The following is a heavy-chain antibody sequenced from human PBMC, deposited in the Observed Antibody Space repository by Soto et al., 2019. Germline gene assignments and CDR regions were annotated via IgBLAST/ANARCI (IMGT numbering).Heavy chain of an antibody. V-gene: IGHV3-9*01. CDR3: AKDRGSSSWDPIFDF. CDR2: ISWNSAAI. CDR1: GFTFDDYA. Sequence: GGSLRLSCAASGFTFDDYAIHWVRQAPGKGLEWVSGISWNSAAIDYAVSVKGRFTIVRDSAMNSLYLQMNHLRPEDTAFYYCAKDRGSSSWDPIFDFWGQGILVTVSS. J-gene: IGHJ4*02. D-gene: IGHD6-13*01.